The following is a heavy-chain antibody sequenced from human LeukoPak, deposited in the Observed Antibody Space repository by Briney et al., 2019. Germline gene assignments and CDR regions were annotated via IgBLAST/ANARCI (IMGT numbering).Heavy chain of an antibody. CDR3: ARWIKAGHYYFDY. V-gene: IGHV1-8*03. CDR2: MNPNSGKT. D-gene: IGHD2-2*03. J-gene: IGHJ4*02. Sequence: GASVTVSCMASVYTFTTYEIHWVRQATGQGPEWMGWMNPNSGKTGFAQKFQGRITITRNTSINTAYMDLTSLISEDTAVYYCARWIKAGHYYFDYWGQGTLVTVSS. CDR1: VYTFTTYE.